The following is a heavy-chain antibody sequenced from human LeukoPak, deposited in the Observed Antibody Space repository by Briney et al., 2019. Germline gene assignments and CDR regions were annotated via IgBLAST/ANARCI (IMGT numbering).Heavy chain of an antibody. D-gene: IGHD3-22*01. CDR2: IYYSGST. V-gene: IGHV4-30-4*01. J-gene: IGHJ4*02. CDR3: ARAADYDSSGYYLSDY. Sequence: SQTLSLTCTVSGGSISSGDYYWSWIRQPPGKGLEWIEYIYYSGSTYYNPSLKSRVTISVDTSKNQFSLKLSSVTAADTAVYYCARAADYDSSGYYLSDYWGQGTLVTVSS. CDR1: GGSISSGDYY.